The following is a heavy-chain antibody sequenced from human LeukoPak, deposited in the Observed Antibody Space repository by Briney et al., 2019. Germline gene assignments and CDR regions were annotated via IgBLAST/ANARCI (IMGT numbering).Heavy chain of an antibody. V-gene: IGHV3-48*03. CDR1: GFTFSSYE. Sequence: PSGGSLRLSCATSGFTFSSYEMNWVRQAPGKGLEWVSYIGSFGTTISYADSVKGRFTISRDNAKSSLYLQMSSLRAEDTAVYYCAKVATEAFYFDFWGQGTLVTVSS. D-gene: IGHD5-12*01. J-gene: IGHJ4*02. CDR2: IGSFGTTI. CDR3: AKVATEAFYFDF.